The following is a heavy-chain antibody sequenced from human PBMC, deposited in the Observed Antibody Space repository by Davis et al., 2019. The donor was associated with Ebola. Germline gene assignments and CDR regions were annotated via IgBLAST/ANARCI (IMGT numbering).Heavy chain of an antibody. Sequence: GSLRLSCAASGFVVGSNYMSWVRQSPGKGLDWVSIITSGGSTYYADSVKGRFAISGDSSNNTVYLQMNSLRPEDSAVYYCARDGGVGLWGQGTLVTVSS. CDR3: ARDGGVGL. D-gene: IGHD2-8*02. J-gene: IGHJ4*02. CDR2: ITSGGST. CDR1: GFVVGSNY. V-gene: IGHV3-53*01.